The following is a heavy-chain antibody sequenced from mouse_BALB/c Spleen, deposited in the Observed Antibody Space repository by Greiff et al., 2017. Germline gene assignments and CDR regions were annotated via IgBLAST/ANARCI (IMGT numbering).Heavy chain of an antibody. CDR1: GFTFTDYY. J-gene: IGHJ3*01. CDR3: ARDRYYDYDGGFAY. CDR2: IRNKANGYTT. D-gene: IGHD2-4*01. Sequence: EVQGVESGGGLVQPGGSLRLSCATSGFTFTDYYMSWVRQPPGKALEWLGFIRNKANGYTTEYSASVKGRFTISRDNSQSILYLQMNTLRAEDSATYYGARDRYYDYDGGFAYWGQGTLVTVSA. V-gene: IGHV7-3*02.